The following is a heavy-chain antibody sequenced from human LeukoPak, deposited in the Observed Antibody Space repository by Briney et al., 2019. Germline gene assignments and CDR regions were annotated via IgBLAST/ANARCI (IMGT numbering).Heavy chain of an antibody. CDR1: GFTVSSNY. CDR3: ARDEGGEYYYGSGSYNY. D-gene: IGHD3-10*01. CDR2: IYSGGST. V-gene: IGHV3-66*01. Sequence: GGSLRLSCAASGFTVSSNYMSWVRQAPGKGLEWVSVIYSGGSTYYADSVKGRFTISRDNAKNSLYLQMNSLRAEDTAVYYCARDEGGEYYYGSGSYNYWGQGTLVTVSS. J-gene: IGHJ4*02.